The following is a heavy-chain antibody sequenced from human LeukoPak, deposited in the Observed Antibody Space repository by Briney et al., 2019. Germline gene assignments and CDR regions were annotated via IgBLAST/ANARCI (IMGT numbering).Heavy chain of an antibody. CDR3: ARGQGYYDFWTSTPLNWFDP. CDR1: GGSINSYY. Sequence: PSETLSLTCTVSGGSINSYYWSWIRQPPGKGLEWIGYIYYSGRTNYNPSLKSQVTISVNTSKNQFSLKLSSVTAADTAVYYCARGQGYYDFWTSTPLNWFDPWGQGTLVTVSS. J-gene: IGHJ5*02. V-gene: IGHV4-59*12. CDR2: IYYSGRT. D-gene: IGHD3-3*01.